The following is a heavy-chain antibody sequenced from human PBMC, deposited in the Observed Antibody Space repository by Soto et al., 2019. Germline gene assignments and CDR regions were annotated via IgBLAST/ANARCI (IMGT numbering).Heavy chain of an antibody. D-gene: IGHD5-12*01. CDR1: GGSISSYY. V-gene: IGHV4-59*12. CDR2: IYYSGST. Sequence: QAQLQESGPGLVKPSETLSLTCTVSGGSISSYYWSWIRQPPGKGLEWIGYIYYSGSTNYNPSLKSRVTISVDTSKNQFSLKLSSVTAADTAVYYCAREVAGGAFDIWGQGTMVTVSS. CDR3: AREVAGGAFDI. J-gene: IGHJ3*02.